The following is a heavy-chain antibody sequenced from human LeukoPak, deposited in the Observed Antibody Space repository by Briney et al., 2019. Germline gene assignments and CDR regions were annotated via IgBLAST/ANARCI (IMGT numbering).Heavy chain of an antibody. CDR2: IYYSGST. CDR3: ATSYSSSWLDAFDI. J-gene: IGHJ3*02. V-gene: IGHV4-39*07. D-gene: IGHD6-13*01. Sequence: SSETLSLTCTVSGGSISSSSYYWGWIRQPPGKGLEWIGSIYYSGSTYYNPSLKSRFTISVDASKNQFSLKLSSVTAADTAVYYCATSYSSSWLDAFDIWGQGTMVTVSS. CDR1: GGSISSSSYY.